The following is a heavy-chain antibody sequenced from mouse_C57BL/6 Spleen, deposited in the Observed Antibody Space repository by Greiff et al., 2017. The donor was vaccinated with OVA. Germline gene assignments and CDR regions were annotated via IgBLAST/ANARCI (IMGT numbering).Heavy chain of an antibody. CDR3: AREGLRLAMDY. V-gene: IGHV1-82*01. CDR1: GYAFSSSW. D-gene: IGHD3-3*01. J-gene: IGHJ4*01. CDR2: IYPGDGDT. Sequence: QVQLKESGPELVKPGASVKISCKASGYAFSSSWMNWVKQRPGKGLEWIGRIYPGDGDTNYNEKFKSKATLTVDKPSSTAYMQLSSLTSEDSAVYYCAREGLRLAMDYWGQGTSVTVSS.